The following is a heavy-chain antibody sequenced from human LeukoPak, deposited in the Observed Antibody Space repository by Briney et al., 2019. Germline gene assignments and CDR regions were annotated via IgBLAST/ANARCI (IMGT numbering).Heavy chain of an antibody. CDR3: ARGAPVIVVVVAATPDY. J-gene: IGHJ4*02. D-gene: IGHD2-15*01. Sequence: GGSLRLSCAASGFTFSSYWMHWVRQAPGKGLVWVSRINSDGSSTSYADSVKGRFTISRDNAKNTLYQQMNSLRAEDTAVYYCARGAPVIVVVVAATPDYWGQGTLVTVSS. V-gene: IGHV3-74*01. CDR2: INSDGSST. CDR1: GFTFSSYW.